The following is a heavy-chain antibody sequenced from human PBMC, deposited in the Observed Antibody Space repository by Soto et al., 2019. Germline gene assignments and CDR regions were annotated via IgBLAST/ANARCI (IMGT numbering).Heavy chain of an antibody. Sequence: SVWVSCKASGVTFSRYATSWVRQAPGQGLEWMGGIIPIFGTANYAQKSQGRVTITADKSTSTAYMELSSLRSEDTAVYYCARDPGSRGSFDIWGQGTMVTFSS. CDR1: GVTFSRYA. CDR3: ARDPGSRGSFDI. V-gene: IGHV1-69*06. CDR2: IIPIFGTA. J-gene: IGHJ3*02. D-gene: IGHD3-10*01.